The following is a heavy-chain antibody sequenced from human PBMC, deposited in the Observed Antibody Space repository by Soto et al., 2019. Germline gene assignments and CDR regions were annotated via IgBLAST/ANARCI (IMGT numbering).Heavy chain of an antibody. Sequence: VQLVESGGGLVQPGGSLRLSCAASGFTFSSYWMSWVRQAPGKGLEWVANIKQDGSEKYYVDSVKGRFTISRDNAKNSLYLQMNSLRAEDTAVYYCARYNNYYDSSGYSCYFDYWGQGTLVTVSS. CDR1: GFTFSSYW. CDR3: ARYNNYYDSSGYSCYFDY. V-gene: IGHV3-7*03. J-gene: IGHJ4*02. D-gene: IGHD3-22*01. CDR2: IKQDGSEK.